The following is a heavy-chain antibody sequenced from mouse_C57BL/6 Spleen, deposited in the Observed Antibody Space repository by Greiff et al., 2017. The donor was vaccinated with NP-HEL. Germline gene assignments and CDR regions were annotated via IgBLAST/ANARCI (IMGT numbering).Heavy chain of an antibody. J-gene: IGHJ1*03. V-gene: IGHV14-4*01. CDR1: GFTIKDDY. CDR3: TNDERSESHWYFEV. D-gene: IGHD6-2*01. CDR2: IDPENGDT. Sequence: VQLKESGAELVRPGASVKLSCTASGFTIKDDYMHWVKQRPEQGLEWIGWIDPENGDTEYASKFQGKATITADTSSNTAYLQLSSLTSEATAVYYCTNDERSESHWYFEVWGTGTTVTVSS.